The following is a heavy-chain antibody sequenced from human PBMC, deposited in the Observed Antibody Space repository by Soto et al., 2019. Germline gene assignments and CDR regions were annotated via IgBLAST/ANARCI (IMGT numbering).Heavy chain of an antibody. Sequence: QVQLQQWGAGLLKPSETLSLTCAVYGGSFSGYYWSWIRQPPGKGLEWIGEINHSGSTNYNPSLKSRVTISVDTSKNQFSLQLSSVTAADTAVYYCARVEYCSGGSCYSAPYYYYYMDVWGKGTTVTVSS. CDR1: GGSFSGYY. V-gene: IGHV4-34*01. D-gene: IGHD2-15*01. CDR2: INHSGST. J-gene: IGHJ6*03. CDR3: ARVEYCSGGSCYSAPYYYYYMDV.